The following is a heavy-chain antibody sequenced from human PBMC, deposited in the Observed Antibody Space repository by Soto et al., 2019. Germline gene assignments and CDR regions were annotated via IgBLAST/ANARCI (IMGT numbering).Heavy chain of an antibody. CDR2: IRQDGSDK. D-gene: IGHD6-19*01. Sequence: EVQLVESGGGWAHPGGSLGLFCAAFEFTFVIFWRSWARRSPGKGREWVANIRQDGSDKYSVDSGKGRFTISRDNSKNSLYLQMNSLRAEDTAIYYCASPQQWLGQRGDFDYWGQGTLVTVSS. CDR3: ASPQQWLGQRGDFDY. V-gene: IGHV3-7*03. J-gene: IGHJ4*02. CDR1: EFTFVIFW.